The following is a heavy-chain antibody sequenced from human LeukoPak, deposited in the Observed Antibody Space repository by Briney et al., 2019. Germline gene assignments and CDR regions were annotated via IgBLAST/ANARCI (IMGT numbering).Heavy chain of an antibody. CDR1: GITFSSDA. CDR3: ARDKVVGASRFEY. J-gene: IGHJ4*02. CDR2: INGGST. Sequence: GGSLRLSCAASGITFSSDAMSWVRQAPGKGLEWVSAINGGSTHYAGSVKGRFTISRDNSKNTLYLQMNSLRAEDTAVYYCARDKVVGASRFEYWGQGTQVMVSS. V-gene: IGHV3-23*01. D-gene: IGHD1-26*01.